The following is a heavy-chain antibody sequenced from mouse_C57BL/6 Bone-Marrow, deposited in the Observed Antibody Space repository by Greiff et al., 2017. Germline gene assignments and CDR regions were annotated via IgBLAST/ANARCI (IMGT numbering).Heavy chain of an antibody. Sequence: VQLQQPGAELVKPGASVKLSCKASGYTFTSYWMHWVKQRPGQGLEWIGMIHPNSGSTNYNEKFKSKATLTVDKSSSTAYMQLSSLTSEDSAVYYCASPFYDYVRGYWGQGTTLTVSS. CDR2: IHPNSGST. CDR3: ASPFYDYVRGY. CDR1: GYTFTSYW. V-gene: IGHV1-64*01. J-gene: IGHJ2*01. D-gene: IGHD2-4*01.